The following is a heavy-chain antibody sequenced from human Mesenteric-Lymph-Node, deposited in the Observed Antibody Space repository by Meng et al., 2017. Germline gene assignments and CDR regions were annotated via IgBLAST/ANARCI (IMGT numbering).Heavy chain of an antibody. CDR1: GGTCSTCNW. J-gene: IGHJ4*02. V-gene: IGHV4-4*02. D-gene: IGHD2-2*01. Sequence: QPPESGPGLVKPSVDLSLTCAVCGGTCSTCNWWSWGRQPPWKGLEWIGEIYHSGSTNYNPSLKSRVTISVDKSKNQCALKLSSVTAADTAVYYCASGRKYCSSTSCYGQFDYWGQGTLVTVSS. CDR2: IYHSGST. CDR3: ASGRKYCSSTSCYGQFDY.